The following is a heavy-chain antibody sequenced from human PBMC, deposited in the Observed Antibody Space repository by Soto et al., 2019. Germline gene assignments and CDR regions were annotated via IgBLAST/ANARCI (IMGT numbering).Heavy chain of an antibody. CDR3: VRGGFAYGYLDV. D-gene: IGHD5-18*01. Sequence: GASVKVSCKTSGYTFSSYGIVWVRQAPGQGLEWMGWISTYNVDTKYADKFQGRLTMSSDTSTTTAFMELRRLRSDDTAVYYGVRGGFAYGYLDVWGQGTLVTVSS. J-gene: IGHJ1*01. CDR2: ISTYNVDT. CDR1: GYTFSSYG. V-gene: IGHV1-18*01.